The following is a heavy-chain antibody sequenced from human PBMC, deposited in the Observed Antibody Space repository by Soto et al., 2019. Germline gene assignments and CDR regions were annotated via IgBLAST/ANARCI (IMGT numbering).Heavy chain of an antibody. CDR2: IYYSGGT. CDR3: ARGPSGEKVDY. V-gene: IGHV4-30-4*08. Sequence: SETLSLTCTVSGASIGSGDYYWSWIRQHPGKGLEWIGYIYYSGGTYYNPSLESRATISIDTSRTQFSLRLISVNAADTAVYYCARGPSGEKVDYWGQGTLVTVSS. CDR1: GASIGSGDYY. D-gene: IGHD7-27*01. J-gene: IGHJ4*02.